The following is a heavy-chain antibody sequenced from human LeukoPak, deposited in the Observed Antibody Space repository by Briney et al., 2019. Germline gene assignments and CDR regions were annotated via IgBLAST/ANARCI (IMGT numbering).Heavy chain of an antibody. CDR3: ARVAVMTTVTTNYYYMDV. J-gene: IGHJ6*03. V-gene: IGHV3-21*01. CDR1: GFTFSSYS. Sequence: GGSLGLSCAASGFTFSSYSMNWVRQAPGKGLEWVSSISSSSSYIYYVDSVKGRFTISRDNAKNSLYLQMNSLRAEDTAVYYCARVAVMTTVTTNYYYMDVWGKGTTVTISS. D-gene: IGHD4-17*01. CDR2: ISSSSSYI.